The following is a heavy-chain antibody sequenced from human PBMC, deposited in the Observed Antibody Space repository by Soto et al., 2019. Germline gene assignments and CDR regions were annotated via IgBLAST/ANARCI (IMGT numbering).Heavy chain of an antibody. CDR3: AKSIAVAPAWLDP. Sequence: QVQLVESGGGVVQPGRSLRLSCAASGFTFSDYGMHWVRQAPGKGLEWVAGIWYDGRNKYYADSVKGRFTISRDNSKNSVYLQMNSLRAEDTAVYYCAKSIAVAPAWLDPWGQGTVVTVSS. CDR1: GFTFSDYG. D-gene: IGHD6-19*01. CDR2: IWYDGRNK. V-gene: IGHV3-33*06. J-gene: IGHJ5*02.